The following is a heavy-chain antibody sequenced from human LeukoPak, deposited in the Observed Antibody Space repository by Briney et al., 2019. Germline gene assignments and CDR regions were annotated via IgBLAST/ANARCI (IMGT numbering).Heavy chain of an antibody. CDR3: TREFGSAFDP. V-gene: IGHV4-59*01. CDR1: GVSISGYF. CDR2: ISYSGNT. Sequence: SETLSLTCTVSGVSISGYFWGWLRQPPGKGLEWIGYISYSGNTNHNPSLKSRVTISLDTSKNQFSLKVRSVPAADTAVYYCTREFGSAFDPWGQGTLVTVSS. J-gene: IGHJ5*02. D-gene: IGHD3-10*01.